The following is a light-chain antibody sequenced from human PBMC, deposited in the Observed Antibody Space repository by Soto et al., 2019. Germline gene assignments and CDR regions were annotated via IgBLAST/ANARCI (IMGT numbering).Light chain of an antibody. CDR1: SSDVGGYNY. Sequence: QSALTQPPSASGSPGQSVTISCTGTSSDVGGYNYVSWYQQHPGKAPKLIIYEVTQRPSGVPDRFSGSKSGNMASLTVSGLQNEDEADYYCSSFAGSNIVIFGGGTKVTVL. V-gene: IGLV2-8*01. CDR2: EVT. CDR3: SSFAGSNIVI. J-gene: IGLJ2*01.